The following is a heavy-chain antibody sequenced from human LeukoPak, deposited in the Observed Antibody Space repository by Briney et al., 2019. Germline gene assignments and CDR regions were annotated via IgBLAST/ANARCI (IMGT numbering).Heavy chain of an antibody. CDR2: IKQDGSEK. CDR1: GFTFSNYW. Sequence: GGSLRLSCAASGFTFSNYWMGWVRQAPGKGLEWVANIKQDGSEKNYVDSVKGRFTISRDNTKSSLYLQMNSLRDEDTAVHYCARDIGDCSSLSCYNHYYYMDVWGKGTTVTVSS. CDR3: ARDIGDCSSLSCYNHYYYMDV. J-gene: IGHJ6*03. V-gene: IGHV3-7*01. D-gene: IGHD2-2*02.